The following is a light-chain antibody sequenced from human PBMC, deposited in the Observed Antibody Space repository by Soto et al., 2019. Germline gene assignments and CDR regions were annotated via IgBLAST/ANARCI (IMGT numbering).Light chain of an antibody. CDR1: QGIRND. CDR2: AAS. J-gene: IGKJ4*01. V-gene: IGKV1-6*01. CDR3: QQAYSFPVT. Sequence: AIQMTQSPSSLSASVRDRVTITCRASQGIRNDLGWYQQKPGKAPRLLIYAASSWQSGVPSRFSGSGSGTDFTLTIGSLKPEDFATYYVQQAYSFPVTFGGGTKV.